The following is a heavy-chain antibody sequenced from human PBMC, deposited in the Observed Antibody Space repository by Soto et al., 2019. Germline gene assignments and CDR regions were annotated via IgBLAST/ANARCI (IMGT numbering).Heavy chain of an antibody. V-gene: IGHV3-7*01. CDR3: ARDGHLDFWSVQSMGPLTN. CDR1: GFTFSSYW. CDR2: IKQDGSEK. J-gene: IGHJ4*02. D-gene: IGHD3-3*01. Sequence: GGSLRLSCAASGFTFSSYWMSWVRQAPGKGLEWVANIKQDGSEKYYVDSVKGRFTISRDNAKNSLYLQMNSLRAEDTAVYYCARDGHLDFWSVQSMGPLTNWGQGTLVTVSS.